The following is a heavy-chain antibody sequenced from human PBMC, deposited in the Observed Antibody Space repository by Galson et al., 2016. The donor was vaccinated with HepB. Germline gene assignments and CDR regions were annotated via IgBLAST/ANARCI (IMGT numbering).Heavy chain of an antibody. CDR2: FFYSGGT. D-gene: IGHD6-13*01. Sequence: ETLSLTCTVSGGPISIDTYYWGWVRQTPGKGLEWIGSFFYSGGTYYNPSLKGRVTISVDTSKNHLSLQLTSVTAADTAVYYCARDTYSRSWFKYWGQGTLVTVSS. CDR3: ARDTYSRSWFKY. V-gene: IGHV4-39*02. J-gene: IGHJ4*02. CDR1: GGPISIDTYY.